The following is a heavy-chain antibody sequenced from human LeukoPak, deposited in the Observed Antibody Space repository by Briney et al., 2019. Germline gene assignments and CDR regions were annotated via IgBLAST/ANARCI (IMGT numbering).Heavy chain of an antibody. CDR3: AKGCSSTNCPPDY. D-gene: IGHD2-2*01. J-gene: IGHJ4*02. V-gene: IGHV3-9*01. Sequence: GRSLRLSCAASGFTFDDYAMHWVRQAPGKGLEWVSGITWNSGSMAYADSVKGRFTISRDNAKNSLYLQMNSLRAEDTAFYYCAKGCSSTNCPPDYWGQGTLATVSS. CDR2: ITWNSGSM. CDR1: GFTFDDYA.